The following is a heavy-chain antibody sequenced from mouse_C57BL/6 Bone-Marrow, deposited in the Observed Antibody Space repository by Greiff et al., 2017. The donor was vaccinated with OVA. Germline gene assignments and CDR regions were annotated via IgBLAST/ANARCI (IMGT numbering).Heavy chain of an antibody. Sequence: QVQLQQPGAELVMPGASVKLSCKASGHTFTSYWMHWVKQRPGQGLEWIGEIDPSDSYTNYNQKFKGKSTLTVDKSSSTAYMQLSSLTSEDSAVYYCAIDYYGSSYPYFDYWGQGTTLTVSS. CDR2: IDPSDSYT. J-gene: IGHJ2*01. V-gene: IGHV1-69*01. CDR1: GHTFTSYW. CDR3: AIDYYGSSYPYFDY. D-gene: IGHD1-1*01.